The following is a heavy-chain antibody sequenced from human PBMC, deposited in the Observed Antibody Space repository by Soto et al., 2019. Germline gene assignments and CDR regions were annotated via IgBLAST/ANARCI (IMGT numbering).Heavy chain of an antibody. V-gene: IGHV1-46*01. D-gene: IGHD3-10*01. CDR1: GYTFSSYY. J-gene: IGHJ5*02. CDR3: ARDMNRGIIISGWFDP. CDR2: INPSGGST. Sequence: ASVKVSCKASGYTFSSYYIHWVRQVPGQGLEWMGIINPSGGSTSYVQKFQGRVTMTRDTSTSTVYMELSSLRSEDTAVYYCARDMNRGIIISGWFDPWGQGTLVTVSS.